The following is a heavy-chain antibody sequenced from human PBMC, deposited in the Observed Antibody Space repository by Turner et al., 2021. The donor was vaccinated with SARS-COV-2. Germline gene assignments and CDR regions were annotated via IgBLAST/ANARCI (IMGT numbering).Heavy chain of an antibody. V-gene: IGHV4-39*01. Sequence: QLQLQESGPGLVKPSATLSLTCTVSGGSISSSSYYWGWIRQPPGKGLEWIGSIYYSGSTYYNPSLKSRVTKSVDTSKNQFSLKLSSVTAADTAVYYCAGERRITMVRGVLTYYYGMDVWGQGTTVTVSS. CDR1: GGSISSSSYY. CDR3: AGERRITMVRGVLTYYYGMDV. CDR2: IYYSGST. J-gene: IGHJ6*02. D-gene: IGHD3-10*01.